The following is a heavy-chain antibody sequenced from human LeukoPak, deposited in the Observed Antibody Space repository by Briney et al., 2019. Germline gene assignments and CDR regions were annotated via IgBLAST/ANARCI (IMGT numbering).Heavy chain of an antibody. CDR3: ARGTAAAGKTKFDY. J-gene: IGHJ4*02. V-gene: IGHV4-34*01. Sequence: PSETLSLTCAVYGGSFSGYYWSWIRQPPGKGLERIGEINHSGSTNYNPSLKSRVTISVDTSKNQFSLKLSSVTAADTAVYYCARGTAAAGKTKFDYWGQGTLVTVSS. D-gene: IGHD6-13*01. CDR2: INHSGST. CDR1: GGSFSGYY.